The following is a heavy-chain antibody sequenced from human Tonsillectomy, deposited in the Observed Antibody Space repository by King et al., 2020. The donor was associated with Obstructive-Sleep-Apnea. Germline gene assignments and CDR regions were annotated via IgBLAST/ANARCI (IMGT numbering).Heavy chain of an antibody. CDR1: GFTFSSYW. D-gene: IGHD3-10*01. Sequence: VQLVESGGGLVQPGGSLRLSCAASGFTFSSYWMSWVRQAPGKGLEWVANIKQDGSEKYYVDSVKGRFTISRDNAKNSLYLQMNSLRAEDTAVYYCAREYGRVTMVRGVRPLDYWGQGTLVTVSS. J-gene: IGHJ4*02. V-gene: IGHV3-7*03. CDR2: IKQDGSEK. CDR3: AREYGRVTMVRGVRPLDY.